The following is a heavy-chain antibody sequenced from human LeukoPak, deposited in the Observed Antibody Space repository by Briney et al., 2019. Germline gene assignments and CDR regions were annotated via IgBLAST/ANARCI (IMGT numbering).Heavy chain of an antibody. Sequence: SETLSLTCTVSGGSIRSSSHYWGWIRQPPGKGLEWIGYISYSGSPYYNPSLKSRVIISVDTSFNQFSLKLSSVTAADTAVYYCATTRDYVAWFDPWGQGTLVTVSS. CDR2: ISYSGSP. J-gene: IGHJ5*02. CDR3: ATTRDYVAWFDP. V-gene: IGHV4-39*07. CDR1: GGSIRSSSHY. D-gene: IGHD4-17*01.